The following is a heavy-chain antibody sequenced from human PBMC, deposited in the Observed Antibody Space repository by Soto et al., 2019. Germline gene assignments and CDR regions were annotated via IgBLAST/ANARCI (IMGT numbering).Heavy chain of an antibody. V-gene: IGHV3-74*01. Sequence: EVQLVESGGGLVQPGGSLRLSCAASGFTFSSYWTHWVRQAPGKGLVWVSRINSDGSSTSYADSVKGRFTISRDNAKNTLYLQMNSLRAEDTAVYYCARVGPDPQPSTQQPDYWGQGTLVTVSS. J-gene: IGHJ4*02. D-gene: IGHD6-13*01. CDR2: INSDGSST. CDR1: GFTFSSYW. CDR3: ARVGPDPQPSTQQPDY.